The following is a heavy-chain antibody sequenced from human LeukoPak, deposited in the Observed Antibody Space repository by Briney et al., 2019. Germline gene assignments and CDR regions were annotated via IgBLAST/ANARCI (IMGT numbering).Heavy chain of an antibody. CDR3: ARGFGNPGLFDY. V-gene: IGHV1-18*01. CDR1: GGTFSSYA. D-gene: IGHD4-23*01. Sequence: GAPVKVSCKASGGTFSSYAISWVRQAPGQGLEWMGWISAYNGNTNYAQKLQGRVTMTTDTSTSTAYMELRSLRSDDTAVYYCARGFGNPGLFDYWGQGTLVTVSS. CDR2: ISAYNGNT. J-gene: IGHJ4*02.